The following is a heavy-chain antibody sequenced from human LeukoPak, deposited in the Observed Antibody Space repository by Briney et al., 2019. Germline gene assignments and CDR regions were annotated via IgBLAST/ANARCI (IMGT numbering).Heavy chain of an antibody. J-gene: IGHJ3*02. CDR2: IYSGGST. CDR3: ARDRFRGAFDI. CDR1: GFTVSSNY. V-gene: IGHV3-66*02. Sequence: GGSLRLSCAASGFTVSSNYMSWVRQAPGKGLEWVSVIYSGGSTYYADSVKGRFTISRDNSKNTLYLQMNSLRAEDTAVYYCARDRFRGAFDIWGQGTMVTVSS.